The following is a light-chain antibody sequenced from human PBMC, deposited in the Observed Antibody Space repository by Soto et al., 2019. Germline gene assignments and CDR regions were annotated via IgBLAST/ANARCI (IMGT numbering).Light chain of an antibody. J-gene: IGLJ2*01. V-gene: IGLV2-14*01. Sequence: QSALTQPASVSGSPGQSITISCTGTSNDVGGYNYVSWYQQHPGKAPKLMMYEVSNRPSGVSDRFSGSKSGNTASLIISGLLAEDEADYYCSSFTSRTTVLFGGGTKLPVL. CDR2: EVS. CDR3: SSFTSRTTVL. CDR1: SNDVGGYNY.